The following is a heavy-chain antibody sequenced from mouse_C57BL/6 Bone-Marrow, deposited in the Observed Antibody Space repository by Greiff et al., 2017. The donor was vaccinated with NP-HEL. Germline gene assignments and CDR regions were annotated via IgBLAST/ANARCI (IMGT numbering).Heavy chain of an antibody. V-gene: IGHV1-64*01. CDR1: GYTFTSYW. Sequence: QVQLKQPGAELVKPGASVKLSCKASGYTFTSYWMHWVKQRPGQGLEWIGMIHPNSGSTNYTEKFKSKATLTVDKSSSTAYMQLSSLTSEDSAVYYGARGYYGSSPWFAYWGQGTLVTVSA. CDR3: ARGYYGSSPWFAY. CDR2: IHPNSGST. J-gene: IGHJ3*01. D-gene: IGHD1-1*01.